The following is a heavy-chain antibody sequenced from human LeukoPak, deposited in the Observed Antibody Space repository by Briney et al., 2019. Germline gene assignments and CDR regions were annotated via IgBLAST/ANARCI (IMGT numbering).Heavy chain of an antibody. J-gene: IGHJ4*02. D-gene: IGHD3-22*01. CDR2: IGTSGGT. V-gene: IGHV3-23*01. CDR1: GLTFSNSP. Sequence: GGSLRLSCAAAGLTFSNSPMNWVRQAPGRGLEWVSTIGTSGGTYYADSVKGRFTISRDISKNTVYLQMTSLRAEDTALYYCATKTVGNYPYDYWGQGTLVTVSP. CDR3: ATKTVGNYPYDY.